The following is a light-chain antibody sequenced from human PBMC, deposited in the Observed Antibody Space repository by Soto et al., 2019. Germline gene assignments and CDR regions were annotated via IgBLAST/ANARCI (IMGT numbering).Light chain of an antibody. V-gene: IGLV2-14*01. J-gene: IGLJ3*02. CDR2: QVY. CDR1: SSDVGGYNY. CDR3: SSYTRTTTFVV. Sequence: QSVLTQPASVSGSLGQSITISCPGTSSDVGGYNYVSWYQHHPGKAPKLIIYQVYSRPSGVSNRFSGSKFGNTASLSISGLQSDDEADYYCSSYTRTTTFVVFDGGTKLTVL.